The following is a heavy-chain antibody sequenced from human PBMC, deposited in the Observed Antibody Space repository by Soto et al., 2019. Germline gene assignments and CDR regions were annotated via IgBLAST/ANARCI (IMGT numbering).Heavy chain of an antibody. CDR3: AREESIAANWFDP. D-gene: IGHD6-6*01. CDR2: TYYRSNWYN. CDR1: GDSVSSNSTA. V-gene: IGHV6-1*01. J-gene: IGHJ5*02. Sequence: SQTLSLTCAISGDSVSSNSTAWNWIRQSPSRGLEWLGRTYYRSNWYNDYAVSVKSRITINPDTSKNQFSLQLNSVTPADTSFDYCAREESIAANWFDPWGQGTLVTVSS.